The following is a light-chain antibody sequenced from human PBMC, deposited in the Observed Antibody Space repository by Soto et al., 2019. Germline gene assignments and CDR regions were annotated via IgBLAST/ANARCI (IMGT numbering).Light chain of an antibody. CDR2: DAS. J-gene: IGKJ4*01. CDR3: QQRIDWPLT. CDR1: QSVNTY. V-gene: IGKV3-11*01. Sequence: EFVLTQSPATLSLSPGERATLSCRASQSVNTYLAWFQQKPGQTPRLLIYDASHRATGIPARVSGSESGTDFTLTISSLEPEDFAVYYCQQRIDWPLTFGGGTKIELK.